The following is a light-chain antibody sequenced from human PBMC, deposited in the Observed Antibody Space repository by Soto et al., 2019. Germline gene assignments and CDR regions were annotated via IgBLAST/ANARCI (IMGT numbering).Light chain of an antibody. CDR1: QSVSSY. CDR3: QQRSNWPPT. CDR2: DAS. V-gene: IGKV3-11*01. J-gene: IGKJ2*01. Sequence: EIVLTQSPATLSLSPGERATLSFRASQSVSSYLAWYQQKPGQSPRLLIYDASNRATGIPARFSGSGSGTDFTLTSSSLEPEDFAVYYCQQRSNWPPTFGQGTKLEIK.